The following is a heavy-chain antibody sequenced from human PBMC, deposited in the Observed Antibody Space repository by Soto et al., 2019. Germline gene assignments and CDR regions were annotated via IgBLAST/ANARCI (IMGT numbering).Heavy chain of an antibody. V-gene: IGHV4-59*08. D-gene: IGHD3-10*01. J-gene: IGHJ4*02. CDR3: ARGTQFWPFDY. Sequence: SETLSLTCTVSGASISSYRWNWIRQPPGKGLEWIGYIYDSGSTNYNPSLRSRVTISVDTSKQQFYLNLTSVTAADTAFYYCARGTQFWPFDYWGQGALVTVSS. CDR1: GASISSYR. CDR2: IYDSGST.